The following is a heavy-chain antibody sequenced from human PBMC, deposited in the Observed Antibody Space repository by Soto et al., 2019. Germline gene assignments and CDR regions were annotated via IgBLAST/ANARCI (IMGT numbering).Heavy chain of an antibody. D-gene: IGHD2-15*01. J-gene: IGHJ6*03. CDR3: AKPVVVDTIYYYYMDV. CDR1: GFKFNSYT. Sequence: EVQLLESGGGLVQPGGSLRLSCAASGFKFNSYTMGWVRQAPGKGLVWVSAIRGDGSSTYYADFVKGRFTISRDNSKNTLYLQMNRLRAEDTAVYYCAKPVVVDTIYYYYMDVWCRGTTVTVSS. V-gene: IGHV3-23*01. CDR2: IRGDGSST.